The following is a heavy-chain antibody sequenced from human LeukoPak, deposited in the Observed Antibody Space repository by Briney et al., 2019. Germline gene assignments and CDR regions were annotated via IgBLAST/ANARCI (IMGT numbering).Heavy chain of an antibody. V-gene: IGHV3-30*18. CDR3: SNEGGVYLPFAD. D-gene: IGHD2-8*01. CDR2: ISPDGSNK. CDR1: GFSFNTYG. Sequence: PGGSLRLSCAASGFSFNTYGMHWVRQAPGKGLEWVAVISPDGSNKYYADSVNGRFTISRDNSKSTLYLQMNTLTVEDTAIYHCSNEGGVYLPFADWGQGTRVTVSS. J-gene: IGHJ4*02.